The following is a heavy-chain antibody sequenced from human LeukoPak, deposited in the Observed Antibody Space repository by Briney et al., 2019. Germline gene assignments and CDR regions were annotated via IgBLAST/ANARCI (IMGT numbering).Heavy chain of an antibody. CDR1: GFTFSSYS. CDR3: ARVGSEYSSSFDY. J-gene: IGHJ4*02. V-gene: IGHV3-21*01. CDR2: ISSSSSYI. D-gene: IGHD6-6*01. Sequence: GGSLRLSCAASGFTFSSYSMNWVRQAPGKGLEWVSSISSSSSYIYYADSVKGRFTISRDNAKNSLYLQMNSLRAEDTAVYYCARVGSEYSSSFDYWGQGTLVTVSS.